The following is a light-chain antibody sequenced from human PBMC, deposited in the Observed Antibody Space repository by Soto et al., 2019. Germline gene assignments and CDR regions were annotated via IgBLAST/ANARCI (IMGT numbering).Light chain of an antibody. CDR3: QQYGSSPLYT. J-gene: IGKJ2*01. V-gene: IGKV3-20*01. Sequence: EIVLTQSPGTLSLSPGERATLSCRASQSVISNYLAWYQQKPGQAPRLLIYGASSRATGIPDRFSGSGSGTDFTLTISRLEPEDFAVYYCQQYGSSPLYTFGQGTKLEIK. CDR1: QSVISNY. CDR2: GAS.